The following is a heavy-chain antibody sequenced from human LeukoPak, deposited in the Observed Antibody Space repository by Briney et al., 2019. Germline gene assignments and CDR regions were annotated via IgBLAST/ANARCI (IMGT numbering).Heavy chain of an antibody. V-gene: IGHV4-59*01. CDR3: ARAYFCGGDCYSFDY. J-gene: IGHJ4*02. CDR2: IYYSGST. D-gene: IGHD2-21*02. Sequence: TSETLSLTCTVSGGSISSYYWSWIRQPLGKGLEWIGHIYYSGSTNYNPSLKSRVTISVDTSKNQFSLKLSSVTAADTAVYYCARAYFCGGDCYSFDYWGQGTLVTVSS. CDR1: GGSISSYY.